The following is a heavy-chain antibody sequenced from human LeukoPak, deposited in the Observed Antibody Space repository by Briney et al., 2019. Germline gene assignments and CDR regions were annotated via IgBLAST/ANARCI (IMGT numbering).Heavy chain of an antibody. D-gene: IGHD1-26*01. J-gene: IGHJ4*02. Sequence: PGGSLRLFCAVSGFTFSTYEMNWVRQAPGKGLEYVSYISNTGSPVYYADSVKGRFTISRDNAKNSLYLQMNSLRAEDTAVYYCARDKIVGATYFDYWGQGTLVTVSS. CDR3: ARDKIVGATYFDY. V-gene: IGHV3-48*03. CDR2: ISNTGSPV. CDR1: GFTFSTYE.